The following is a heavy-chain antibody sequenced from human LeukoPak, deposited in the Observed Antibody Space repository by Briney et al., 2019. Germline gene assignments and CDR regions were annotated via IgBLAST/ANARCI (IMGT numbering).Heavy chain of an antibody. CDR3: AKDRQYQLLIFGYFDY. CDR2: ISGSGGST. Sequence: PGGSLRLSCAASGFTFSSYAMSWVRQAPGRGLEWVSAISGSGGSTYYADSVKGRFTISRDNSKNTLYLQMNSLRAEDTAVYYCAKDRQYQLLIFGYFDYWGQGTVVTVSS. J-gene: IGHJ4*02. D-gene: IGHD2-2*01. V-gene: IGHV3-23*01. CDR1: GFTFSSYA.